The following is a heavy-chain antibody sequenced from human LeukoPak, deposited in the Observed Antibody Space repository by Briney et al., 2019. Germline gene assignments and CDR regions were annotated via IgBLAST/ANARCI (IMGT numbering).Heavy chain of an antibody. CDR3: ARGPLYYYDSSGYAFDF. J-gene: IGHJ4*02. D-gene: IGHD3-22*01. Sequence: PGGSLRLSCAASGFTFSSYEMQWVRQAPGKGLEWVSYISSSGSTIYYADSVKGRFTISRDNAKNSLYLQMNSLRAEDTAVYYCARGPLYYYDSSGYAFDFWDQGTLVTVSS. CDR1: GFTFSSYE. V-gene: IGHV3-48*03. CDR2: ISSSGSTI.